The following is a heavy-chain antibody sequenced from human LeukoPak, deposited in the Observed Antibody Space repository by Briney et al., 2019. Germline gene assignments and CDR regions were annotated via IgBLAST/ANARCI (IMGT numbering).Heavy chain of an antibody. Sequence: PGGSLRLSCAASGFTFSSYAMSWVRQAPGKGLEWVSAISGSGGSTYYADSVKGRFTISRDNSKNTLYLQMNSLRAEDTAVYYCAVGGDRWDAEYFQHWGQGTLVTVSS. D-gene: IGHD2-21*02. CDR1: GFTFSSYA. CDR3: AVGGDRWDAEYFQH. V-gene: IGHV3-23*01. J-gene: IGHJ1*01. CDR2: ISGSGGST.